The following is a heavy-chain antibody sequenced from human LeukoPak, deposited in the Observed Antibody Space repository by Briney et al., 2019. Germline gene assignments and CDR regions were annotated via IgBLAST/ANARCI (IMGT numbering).Heavy chain of an antibody. Sequence: SETLSLTCAVYGESFSGYYWSWIRQPPGKGLKWIGEINHSGSTNYNPSLKSRVTISVDTSKNQFSLKVNSVTAADTAVYYCARVSYSRGSPHFDYWGQGTLVTVSS. CDR1: GESFSGYY. J-gene: IGHJ4*02. D-gene: IGHD3-22*01. CDR3: ARVSYSRGSPHFDY. CDR2: INHSGST. V-gene: IGHV4-34*01.